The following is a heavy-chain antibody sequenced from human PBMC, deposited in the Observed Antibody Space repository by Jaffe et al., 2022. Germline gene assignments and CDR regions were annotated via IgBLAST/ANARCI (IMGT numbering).Heavy chain of an antibody. D-gene: IGHD2-2*01. CDR2: IFSNDEK. CDR1: GFSLSNARMG. J-gene: IGHJ5*02. Sequence: QVTLKESGPVLVKPTETLTLTCTVSGFSLSNARMGVSWIRQPPGKALEWLAHIFSNDEKSYSTSLKSRLTISKDTSKSQVVLTMTNMDPVDTATYYCARIRVSLVRDIVVVPAAPVWFDPWGQGTLVTVSS. V-gene: IGHV2-26*01. CDR3: ARIRVSLVRDIVVVPAAPVWFDP.